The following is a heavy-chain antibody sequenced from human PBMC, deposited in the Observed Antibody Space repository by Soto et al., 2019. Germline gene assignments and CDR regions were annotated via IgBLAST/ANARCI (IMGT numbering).Heavy chain of an antibody. CDR3: AKPMLRYFDWPQEDAFDI. CDR2: INHSGST. Sequence: SETLSLTCAVYGGSFSGYYWSWIRQPPGKGLEWIGEINHSGSTNYNPSLKSRVTISVDTSKNQFSLKLSSVTAADTAVYYFAKPMLRYFDWPQEDAFDIWGQGTMVTVSS. D-gene: IGHD3-9*01. V-gene: IGHV4-34*01. CDR1: GGSFSGYY. J-gene: IGHJ3*02.